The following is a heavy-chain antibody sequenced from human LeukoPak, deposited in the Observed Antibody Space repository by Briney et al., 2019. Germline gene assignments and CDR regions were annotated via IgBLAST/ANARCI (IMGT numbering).Heavy chain of an antibody. V-gene: IGHV3-23*01. CDR3: AKFKSGVVVKNYLDL. J-gene: IGHJ4*02. CDR2: ISGTGGAS. CDR1: GVTFSSYG. Sequence: GGSLRLSCAASGVTFSSYGMTWVRQAPGKGLDWVSSISGTGGASYYADSVKGRFTISRDNSKNTLYLEMNSLRAEDTAVYYCAKFKSGVVVKNYLDLWGQGTLVTVSS. D-gene: IGHD2-15*01.